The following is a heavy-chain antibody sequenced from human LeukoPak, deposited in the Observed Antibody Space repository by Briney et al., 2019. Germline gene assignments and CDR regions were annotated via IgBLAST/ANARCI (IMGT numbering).Heavy chain of an antibody. V-gene: IGHV3-53*01. CDR1: GFTVSSNY. CDR2: IYSGGST. Sequence: PGGSLRLSCAAPGFTVSSNYMSWVRQAPGKGLEWVSVIYSGGSTYYADSVKGRFTISRDNSKNTLYLQMNSLRAEDTAVYYCARGLAAAGKRFFDYWGRGTLVTVSS. D-gene: IGHD6-13*01. J-gene: IGHJ4*02. CDR3: ARGLAAAGKRFFDY.